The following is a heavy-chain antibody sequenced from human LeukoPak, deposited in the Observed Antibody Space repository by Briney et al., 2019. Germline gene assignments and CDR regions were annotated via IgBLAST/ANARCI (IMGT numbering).Heavy chain of an antibody. Sequence: GSLSLSCAASGFTFSSYAMHWVRQAPGKGLEGGAVISYDGSNKYYADSVKGRFTISRDNSKNTLYLQMNSLRAEDTAVYYCARDRSGYDLGIDYWGQGTLVTVSS. J-gene: IGHJ4*02. CDR3: ARDRSGYDLGIDY. CDR2: ISYDGSNK. V-gene: IGHV3-30*04. D-gene: IGHD5-12*01. CDR1: GFTFSSYA.